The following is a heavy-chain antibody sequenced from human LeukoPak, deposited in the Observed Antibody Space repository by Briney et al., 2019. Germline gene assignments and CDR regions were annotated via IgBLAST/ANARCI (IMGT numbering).Heavy chain of an antibody. D-gene: IGHD4-17*01. CDR1: GYTFPSYD. J-gene: IGHJ5*02. V-gene: IGHV1-8*01. Sequence: ASVKVSCKASGYTFPSYDINWVRQATGQGLEWMGWMNPNSGNTRYAQKFQGRVTMTRNTSISTAYMELSSLRSEDTAVYYCARARPTVTTFSSWGQGTLVTVSS. CDR3: ARARPTVTTFSS. CDR2: MNPNSGNT.